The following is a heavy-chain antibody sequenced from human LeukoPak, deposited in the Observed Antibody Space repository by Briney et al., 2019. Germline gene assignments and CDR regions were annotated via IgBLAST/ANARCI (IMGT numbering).Heavy chain of an antibody. D-gene: IGHD4-17*01. V-gene: IGHV4-31*03. J-gene: IGHJ4*02. CDR3: ARVPTTVTTYFDY. CDR1: GGSISSGGYY. Sequence: PSQTLSLTCTVSGGSISSGGYYWSWIRQHPGKGLEWIGYIYYSGSTYYNPSLKSRVTISVDTSKNRFSLKLSSVTAADTAVYYCARVPTTVTTYFDYWGQGTLVTVSS. CDR2: IYYSGST.